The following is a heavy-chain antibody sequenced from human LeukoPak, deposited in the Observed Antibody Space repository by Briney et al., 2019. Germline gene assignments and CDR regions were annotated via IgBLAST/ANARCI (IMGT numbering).Heavy chain of an antibody. CDR1: GFIFSDYW. D-gene: IGHD6-13*01. CDR2: INRDGTGT. V-gene: IGHV3-74*01. J-gene: IGHJ5*02. CDR3: AKDQRYSSSQTFDP. Sequence: GGSLRLSCAPSGFIFSDYWFHWVRQTPGQGLVWVAAINRDGTGTSHADSVRGRFTVSRDNAKNTLYLQMNSLRAEDTAVYYCAKDQRYSSSQTFDPWGQGTLVTVSS.